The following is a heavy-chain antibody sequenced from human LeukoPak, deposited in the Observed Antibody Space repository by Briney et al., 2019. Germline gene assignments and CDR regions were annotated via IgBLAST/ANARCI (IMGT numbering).Heavy chain of an antibody. CDR3: AKGGPYSSGWYPLGY. Sequence: GGSLRLSCAASGFTFITYTMNWVRQAPGKGLEWVSSISSSSSYIYYADSVKGRFTISRHNAKNSLYLQMNSLRAEDTAVYYCAKGGPYSSGWYPLGYWGQGTLVTVSS. J-gene: IGHJ4*02. CDR2: ISSSSSYI. CDR1: GFTFITYT. D-gene: IGHD6-19*01. V-gene: IGHV3-21*01.